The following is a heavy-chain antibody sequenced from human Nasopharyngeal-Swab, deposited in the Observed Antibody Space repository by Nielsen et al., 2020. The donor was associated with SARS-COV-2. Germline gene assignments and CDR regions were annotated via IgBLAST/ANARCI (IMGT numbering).Heavy chain of an antibody. V-gene: IGHV3-33*01. CDR3: ARSDLYSSNWYAPFDY. CDR1: GFTFSSYG. J-gene: IGHJ4*02. Sequence: GGSLRLSCAASGFTFSSYGMHWVRQAPGKGLEWVAVIWYDGSNKYYADSVKGRFTISRDNSKNTLYLQMNSLRAEDTAVYYCARSDLYSSNWYAPFDYWGQGTLVTVSS. D-gene: IGHD6-13*01. CDR2: IWYDGSNK.